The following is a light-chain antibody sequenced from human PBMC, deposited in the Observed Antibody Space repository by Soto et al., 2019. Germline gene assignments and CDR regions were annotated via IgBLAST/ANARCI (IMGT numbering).Light chain of an antibody. CDR1: QSVSSGY. CDR3: QQYGPSPLYT. J-gene: IGKJ2*01. Sequence: VLTQSPGTLSLSPGERATLSCRAGQSVSSGYLAWYQQKPGQAPRLLIYATYTRATGIPDRFSGSGSGTDFTRTISRLQPEDFAVYYCQQYGPSPLYTFGQGTKLEIK. V-gene: IGKV3-20*01. CDR2: ATY.